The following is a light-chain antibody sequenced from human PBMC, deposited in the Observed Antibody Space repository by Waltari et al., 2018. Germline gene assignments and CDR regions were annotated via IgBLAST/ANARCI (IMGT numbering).Light chain of an antibody. CDR1: SSHIGPAAH. J-gene: IGLJ1*01. Sequence: QPVLTPPPSDPQPPGQRHTIPCTGSSSHIGPAAHRHCYQQHPGTAPKLLIYGVSKRPSGVPDRFSGSKSGTSASLAISGLQAEDEADYYCRSYDSSRSVHVFGTGTKVTVL. CDR2: GVS. CDR3: RSYDSSRSVHV. V-gene: IGLV1-40*01.